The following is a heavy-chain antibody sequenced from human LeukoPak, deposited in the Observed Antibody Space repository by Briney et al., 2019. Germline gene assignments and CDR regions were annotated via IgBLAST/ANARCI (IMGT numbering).Heavy chain of an antibody. CDR2: ISDSGVGT. Sequence: GGSPRLSRAASRFTPSSYVMSSVRQAPGTGVEWVSGISDSGVGTHYADTLKGRFTISRENSKNTLSLQMNSPRAQDTAVYCCATYLRAPYDWGQGTLVTASS. D-gene: IGHD1-26*01. J-gene: IGHJ4*02. V-gene: IGHV3-23*01. CDR1: RFTPSSYV. CDR3: ATYLRAPYD.